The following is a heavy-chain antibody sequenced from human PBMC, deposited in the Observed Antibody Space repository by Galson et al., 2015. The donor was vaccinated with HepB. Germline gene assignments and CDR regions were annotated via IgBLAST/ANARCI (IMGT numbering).Heavy chain of an antibody. D-gene: IGHD6-19*01. CDR3: ARAVTVAGTYYYGMDV. CDR2: IYAGDSDT. V-gene: IGHV5-51*03. J-gene: IGHJ6*02. Sequence: QSGAEVKKPGESLKISCLGSGYSFSNYWIAWVRQTPGKGLEWMGVIYAGDSDTRYSPSFQGQVTISVDTSINTAYLQWSSVKTSDTAIYYCARAVTVAGTYYYGMDVWGQGTTVTVSS. CDR1: GYSFSNYW.